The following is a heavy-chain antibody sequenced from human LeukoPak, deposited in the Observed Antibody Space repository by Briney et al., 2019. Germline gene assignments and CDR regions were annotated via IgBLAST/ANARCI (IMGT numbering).Heavy chain of an antibody. D-gene: IGHD5-12*01. Sequence: PGGSLRLSCAASGFTFGGYWMHWVRQAPGKGLVWVSRINSDGGSTIYADSVKGRFTVSRDNAKNTLYLQMNSLRAEDTAVYYCARVGAIVARLPHYDYWGQGTLLTVPS. CDR1: GFTFGGYW. J-gene: IGHJ4*02. V-gene: IGHV3-74*01. CDR3: ARVGAIVARLPHYDY. CDR2: INSDGGST.